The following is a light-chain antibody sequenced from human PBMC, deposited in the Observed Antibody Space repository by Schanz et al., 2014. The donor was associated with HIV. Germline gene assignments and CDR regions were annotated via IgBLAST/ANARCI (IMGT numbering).Light chain of an antibody. CDR1: QSISGR. Sequence: DIQMTQSPSTLSASVGDRIPITCRASQSISGRLAWYQQKPGEALNLLISEASTLEFGVPSRFSGTGSGTEFTLTISSLQPDDFATYFCLHYNDFASTFGQGTKLEIK. CDR3: LHYNDFAST. V-gene: IGKV1-5*03. J-gene: IGKJ2*01. CDR2: EAS.